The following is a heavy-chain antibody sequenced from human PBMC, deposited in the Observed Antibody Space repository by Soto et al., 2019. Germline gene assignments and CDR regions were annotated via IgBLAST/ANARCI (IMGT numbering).Heavy chain of an antibody. CDR2: ISGSGGST. V-gene: IGHV3-23*01. CDR1: GFTFSSYA. CDR3: AKDQSSTSCYMAGFCYYYGMDV. Sequence: QPGGSLRLSCAASGFTFSSYAMSWVRQAPGKGPEWVSAISGSGGSTYYADSVKGRFTISRDNSKNTLYLQMNSLRAEDTAVYYCAKDQSSTSCYMAGFCYYYGMDVWGQGTTVTVSS. J-gene: IGHJ6*02. D-gene: IGHD2-2*02.